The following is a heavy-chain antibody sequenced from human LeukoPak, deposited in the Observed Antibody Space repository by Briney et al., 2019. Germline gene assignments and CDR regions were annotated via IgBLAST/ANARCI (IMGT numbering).Heavy chain of an antibody. V-gene: IGHV4-59*08. Sequence: PSETLSLTCTVSGGSISSYYWSWIRQPPGKGLEWIGYIYYSGSTNYNPSLKSRVTMSVDTSKNQFSLKLSSVTAADTAVYYCARRYCSSTSCYFGDWGQGTLVTVSS. CDR3: ARRYCSSTSCYFGD. D-gene: IGHD2-2*01. J-gene: IGHJ4*02. CDR1: GGSISSYY. CDR2: IYYSGST.